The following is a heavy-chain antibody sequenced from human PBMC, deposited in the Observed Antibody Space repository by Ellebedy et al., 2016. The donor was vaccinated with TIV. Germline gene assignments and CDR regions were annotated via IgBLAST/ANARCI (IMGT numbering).Heavy chain of an antibody. V-gene: IGHV4-34*01. CDR2: INHSGST. CDR1: GGSFSGYY. D-gene: IGHD3-16*02. Sequence: SETLSLTXAVYGGSFSGYYWSWIRQPPGKGLEWIGEINHSGSTNYNPSLKSRVTISVDTSKNQFSLKLSSVTAADTAVYYCARAPSYDYVWGSYRLKYYFDYWGQGTLVTVSS. J-gene: IGHJ4*02. CDR3: ARAPSYDYVWGSYRLKYYFDY.